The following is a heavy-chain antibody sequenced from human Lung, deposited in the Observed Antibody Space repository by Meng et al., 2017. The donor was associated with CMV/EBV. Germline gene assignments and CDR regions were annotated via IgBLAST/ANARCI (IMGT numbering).Heavy chain of an antibody. Sequence: GGSXRLXCAASGFTFSNAWMSWVRQAPGKGLEWVGRIKSKTDGGTTDYAAPVKGRFTISRDDSKNTLYLQMNSLKTEDTAVYYCTTVPYDYGDYVSDYWGQGTQVTVSS. CDR1: GFTFSNAW. CDR3: TTVPYDYGDYVSDY. J-gene: IGHJ4*02. V-gene: IGHV3-15*01. D-gene: IGHD4-17*01. CDR2: IKSKTDGGTT.